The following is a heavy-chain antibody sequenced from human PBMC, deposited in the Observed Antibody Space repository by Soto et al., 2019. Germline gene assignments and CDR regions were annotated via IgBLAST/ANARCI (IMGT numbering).Heavy chain of an antibody. D-gene: IGHD2-8*01. J-gene: IGHJ6*02. V-gene: IGHV4-4*07. CDR1: GGSISSYY. CDR3: ARDGEDIVLMERRRTYYYGMDV. Sequence: SETLSLTCTVSGGSISSYYWSWIRQPAGKGLEWIGRIYTSGSTNYNPSLKSRVTMSVDTSKNQFSLKLSSVTAADTAVYYCARDGEDIVLMERRRTYYYGMDVWGQGTTVTVS. CDR2: IYTSGST.